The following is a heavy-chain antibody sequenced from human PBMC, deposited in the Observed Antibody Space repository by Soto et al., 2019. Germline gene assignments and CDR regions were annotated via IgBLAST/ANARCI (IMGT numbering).Heavy chain of an antibody. CDR3: TRTPRY. CDR2: ISYSGRT. CDR1: GGSISSGGYY. D-gene: IGHD2-15*01. V-gene: IGHV4-31*03. J-gene: IGHJ4*02. Sequence: QVQLQESGPGLVKPSQTLSLTCTVSGGSISSGGYYWSWIRQHPGKGLEWNGDISYSGRTYYNPSLKRRATTSVDTSKNQSPLKLRSVTAADTAVYYCTRTPRYWGQRTLVTVSS.